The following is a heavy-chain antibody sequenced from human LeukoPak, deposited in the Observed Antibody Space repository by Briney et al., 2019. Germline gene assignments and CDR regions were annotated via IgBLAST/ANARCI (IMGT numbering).Heavy chain of an antibody. Sequence: ASVKVSCKASGYTFTSYYMHWVRQAPGRGLEWLGMINPSGGSTSYAQKFQGRVTMTRDTSTSTVYMELSSLRSEDTAVYYCARDESSSWAYNWFDPWGQGTLVTVSS. J-gene: IGHJ5*02. V-gene: IGHV1-46*01. CDR2: INPSGGST. D-gene: IGHD6-13*01. CDR1: GYTFTSYY. CDR3: ARDESSSWAYNWFDP.